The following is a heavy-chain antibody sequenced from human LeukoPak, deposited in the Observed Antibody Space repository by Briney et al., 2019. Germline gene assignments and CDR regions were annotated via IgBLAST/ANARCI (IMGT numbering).Heavy chain of an antibody. D-gene: IGHD3-22*01. V-gene: IGHV4-59*01. J-gene: IGHJ6*03. CDR2: IYYGGST. CDR3: ARVGDNSGYYYYYYMDV. Sequence: SETLSLTCTVSGGSISSYYWSWIRQPPGKGLEWIGYIYYGGSTNYNPSLKSRVTISVDTSKNQFSLKLRSVTAADTAVYYCARVGDNSGYYYYYYMDVWGKGTTVTVSS. CDR1: GGSISSYY.